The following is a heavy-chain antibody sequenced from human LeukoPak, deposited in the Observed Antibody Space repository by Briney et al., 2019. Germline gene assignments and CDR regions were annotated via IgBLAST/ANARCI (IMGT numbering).Heavy chain of an antibody. Sequence: SETLSLTCTVSGGSISSSSYYWGWIRQPPGKGLEWTGSIYYSGSTYYNPSLKSRVTISVDTSKNQFSLKLSSVTAADTAVYYCARHSEKLGATVYWGQGTLVTVSS. J-gene: IGHJ4*02. D-gene: IGHD1-26*01. V-gene: IGHV4-39*01. CDR3: ARHSEKLGATVY. CDR2: IYYSGST. CDR1: GGSISSSSYY.